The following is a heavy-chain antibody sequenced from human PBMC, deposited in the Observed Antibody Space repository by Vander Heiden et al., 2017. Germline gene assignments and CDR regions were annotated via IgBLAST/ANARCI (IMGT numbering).Heavy chain of an antibody. CDR3: AKDPYSYGYDIVTYFDC. CDR1: GFTLSRYA. J-gene: IGHJ4*02. V-gene: IGHV3-23*01. Sequence: EVKLLESGGGLVQPGGSLRLSCVGSGFTLSRYAMGWVRQTPAKGLEWVAAISGTGNTANYADSVKGRFTISRDNSKNMLFQDMNSLRAEDTGVYFCAKDPYSYGYDIVTYFDCWGQGTQVTVSS. D-gene: IGHD5-12*01. CDR2: ISGTGNTA.